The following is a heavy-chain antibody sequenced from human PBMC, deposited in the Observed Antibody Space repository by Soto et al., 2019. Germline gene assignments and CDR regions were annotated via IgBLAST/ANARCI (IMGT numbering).Heavy chain of an antibody. CDR2: INANSGGA. D-gene: IGHD1-1*01. CDR1: GYTFTDYH. J-gene: IGHJ5*02. CDR3: ARVGGSETVEPSSNSFDT. Sequence: QVQLVQSGAEVKKPGASVKVSCKASGYTFTDYHIHWVRQAPGQGLEFMGWINANSGGAGSAQQFQGRVTATRHTSITTVYMELNNLRSDDTAVYYCARVGGSETVEPSSNSFDTWGQGTLVTVSS. V-gene: IGHV1-2*02.